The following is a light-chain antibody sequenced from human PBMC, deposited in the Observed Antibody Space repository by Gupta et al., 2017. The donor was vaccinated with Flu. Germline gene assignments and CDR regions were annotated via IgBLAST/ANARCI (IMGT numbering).Light chain of an antibody. CDR3: MQALQTPLT. CDR2: LGS. Sequence: ISCRSSQSLLHSNGYNYLDWYLQKPGQSPQLLIYLGSNRASGVPDRFSGSGSGTDFTLKISRVEAEDVGVYYCMQALQTPLTFGGGTRWRSN. CDR1: QSLLHSNGYNY. V-gene: IGKV2-28*01. J-gene: IGKJ4*01.